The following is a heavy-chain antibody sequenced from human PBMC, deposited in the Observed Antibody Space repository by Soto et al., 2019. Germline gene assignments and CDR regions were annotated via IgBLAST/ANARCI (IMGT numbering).Heavy chain of an antibody. CDR2: IHNSGTS. CDR3: ARDFYDSVGYTWFDS. D-gene: IGHD3-22*01. Sequence: SETLSLTCTVSGDTSTSYYWGWIRQAPGKGLEWIGHIHNSGTSTHNPSLNGRVTISIDMSKKQFYLKLTSLTSADTAVYYCARDFYDSVGYTWFDSWSQGTLVTVSS. V-gene: IGHV4-59*01. J-gene: IGHJ5*01. CDR1: GDTSTSYY.